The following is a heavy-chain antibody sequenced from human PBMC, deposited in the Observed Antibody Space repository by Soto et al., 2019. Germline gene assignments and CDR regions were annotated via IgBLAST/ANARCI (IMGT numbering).Heavy chain of an antibody. Sequence: ASVKVSCKASGYTFTSYYMHWVRQAPGQGLEWMGIINPSGGSTSYAQKFQGRVTMTRDTSTSTVYMELSSLRSEDTAVYYCARDLTYYDFWSGYLAENYYYYGMDVWGQGTTVTVSS. V-gene: IGHV1-46*01. D-gene: IGHD3-3*01. J-gene: IGHJ6*02. CDR2: INPSGGST. CDR3: ARDLTYYDFWSGYLAENYYYYGMDV. CDR1: GYTFTSYY.